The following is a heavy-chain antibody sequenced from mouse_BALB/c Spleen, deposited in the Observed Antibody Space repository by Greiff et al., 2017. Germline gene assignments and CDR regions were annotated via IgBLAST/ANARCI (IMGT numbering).Heavy chain of an antibody. CDR2: INPGSGGT. CDR3: ARRRDWYFDV. V-gene: IGHV1-54*01. J-gene: IGHJ1*01. CDR1: GYAFTNYL. Sequence: VQLQQSGAELVRPGTSVKVSCKASGYAFTNYLIEWVKQRPGQGLEWIGVINPGSGGTNYNEKFKGKATLTADKSSSTAYMQLSSLTSDDSAVYFCARRRDWYFDVWGAGTTVTVSS.